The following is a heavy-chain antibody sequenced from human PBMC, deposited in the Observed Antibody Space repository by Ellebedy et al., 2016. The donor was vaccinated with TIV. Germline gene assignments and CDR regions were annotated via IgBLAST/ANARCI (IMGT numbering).Heavy chain of an antibody. D-gene: IGHD3-10*01. J-gene: IGHJ6*02. CDR3: ATHYYGSGRYYGMDV. V-gene: IGHV1-45*02. CDR1: GYTFTYRY. CDR2: ITPFNGNT. Sequence: AASVTVSCKASGYTFTYRYLHWVRQAPGQALEWMGWITPFNGNTNYAQKLQDRATITRDRSMTTAYMALTSLRSEDTAMYYCATHYYGSGRYYGMDVWGQGTTVTVSS.